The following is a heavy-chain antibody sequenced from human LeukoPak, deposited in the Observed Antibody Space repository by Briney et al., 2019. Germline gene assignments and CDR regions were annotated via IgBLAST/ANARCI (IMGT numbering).Heavy chain of an antibody. CDR2: IYYSGST. CDR1: GGSISSSSYY. V-gene: IGHV4-39*01. D-gene: IGHD2-2*01. CDR3: ARPSHCSSTSCYPDY. Sequence: SETLSLTCTVSGGSISSSSYYWGWIRQPPGKGPEWIGSIYYSGSTYYNPSLKSRVTISVDTSKNQFSLKLSSVTAADTAVYYCARPSHCSSTSCYPDYWGQGTLVTVSS. J-gene: IGHJ4*02.